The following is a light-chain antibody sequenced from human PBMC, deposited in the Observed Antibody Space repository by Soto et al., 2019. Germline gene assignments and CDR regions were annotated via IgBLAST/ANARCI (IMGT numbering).Light chain of an antibody. CDR2: DVS. V-gene: IGKV3-11*01. Sequence: ETVLTQSPATLSLSPGEGATLSCRASQSVGSALAWYQQKPGQAPRLLIHDVSIRATGVPARFSGSGSGTCFTLTISYLASEDFAVYYWPHRSSCPSTFGKATKVEI. CDR1: QSVGSA. CDR3: PHRSSCPST. J-gene: IGKJ1*01.